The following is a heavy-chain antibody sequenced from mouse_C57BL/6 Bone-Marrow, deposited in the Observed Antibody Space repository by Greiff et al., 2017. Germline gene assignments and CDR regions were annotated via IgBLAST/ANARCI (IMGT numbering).Heavy chain of an antibody. J-gene: IGHJ4*01. CDR1: GFSLTSYG. D-gene: IGHD2-2*01. CDR3: ARKDYGYDYAMDY. V-gene: IGHV2-2*01. CDR2: IWSGGST. Sequence: VQLVESGPGLVQPSQSLSITCTVSGFSLTSYGVHWVRQSPGKGLEWLGVIWSGGSTDYNAAFISRLSISKDNSKSQFFFKMNSLQADDTAIYYCARKDYGYDYAMDYWGQGTSVTVSS.